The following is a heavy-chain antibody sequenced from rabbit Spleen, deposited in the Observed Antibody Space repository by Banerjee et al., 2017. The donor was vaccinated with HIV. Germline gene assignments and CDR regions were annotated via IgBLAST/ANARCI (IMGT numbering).Heavy chain of an antibody. CDR2: INAVTGKA. D-gene: IGHD3-1*01. CDR1: GFSFSNKAV. CDR3: ARDWVATPGF. J-gene: IGHJ4*02. Sequence: QEQLVESGGGLVRPEGSLKLSCTASGFSFSNKAVMCWVRQAPGKGLQWIACINAVTGKAVYATWAKGRFTFSKTSSTTVTLQMTSLTAADTATYFCARDWVATPGFWGPGTLVTVS. V-gene: IGHV1S45*01.